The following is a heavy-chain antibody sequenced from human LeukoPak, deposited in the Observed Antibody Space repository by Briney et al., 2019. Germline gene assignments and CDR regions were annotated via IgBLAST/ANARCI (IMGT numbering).Heavy chain of an antibody. CDR3: ARDTDYYDSSGYFFFDAFDI. Sequence: GGSLRLSCAASGFTFSSYAMPWVRQTPGKGLEWVAVISYDGSNKYYADSVKGRFTISRDNSKNTLYLQMNSLRAEDTAVYYCARDTDYYDSSGYFFFDAFDIWGQGTMVTISS. D-gene: IGHD3-22*01. J-gene: IGHJ3*02. V-gene: IGHV3-30-3*01. CDR2: ISYDGSNK. CDR1: GFTFSSYA.